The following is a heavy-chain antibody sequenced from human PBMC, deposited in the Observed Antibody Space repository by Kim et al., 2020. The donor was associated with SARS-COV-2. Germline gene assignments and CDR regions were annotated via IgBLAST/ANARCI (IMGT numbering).Heavy chain of an antibody. CDR1: GYSFTSYW. CDR3: ARLSKQQLVGWQTKGDGNYFDY. CDR2: IYPGDSDT. D-gene: IGHD6-13*01. V-gene: IGHV5-51*01. Sequence: GESLKISCKGSGYSFTSYWIGWVRQMPGKGLEWMGIIYPGDSDTRYSPSFQGQVTISADKSISTAYLQWSSLKASDTAMYYCARLSKQQLVGWQTKGDGNYFDYWGQGTLVTVSS. J-gene: IGHJ4*02.